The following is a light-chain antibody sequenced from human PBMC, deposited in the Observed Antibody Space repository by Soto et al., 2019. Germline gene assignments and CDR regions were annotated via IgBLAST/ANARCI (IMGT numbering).Light chain of an antibody. CDR1: QYINNY. J-gene: IGKJ1*01. CDR3: QQANSFPWT. CDR2: AAS. Sequence: DIQMTQSPSSLSTSVGDRVTITCRASQYINNYLNWYQQKPGKAPKLLIYAASSLQSGVPSRFSGSGSGTDFTLTISSLQPEDFATYYCQQANSFPWTFGQGTKVEIK. V-gene: IGKV1-39*01.